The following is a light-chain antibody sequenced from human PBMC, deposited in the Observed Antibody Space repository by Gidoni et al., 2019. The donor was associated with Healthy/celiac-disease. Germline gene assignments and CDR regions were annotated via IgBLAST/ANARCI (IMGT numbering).Light chain of an antibody. CDR1: SSDVGSYNL. Sequence: QSALTQPAPVSGSPGPSITISCTGTSSDVGSYNLVSWYPQHPGKAPKLMIYEVSKRPSGVSNRFSGSKSGNTASLTISGLQAEDEADYYCCSYAGSSTLVFGGGTKLTVL. J-gene: IGLJ2*01. CDR2: EVS. V-gene: IGLV2-23*02. CDR3: CSYAGSSTLV.